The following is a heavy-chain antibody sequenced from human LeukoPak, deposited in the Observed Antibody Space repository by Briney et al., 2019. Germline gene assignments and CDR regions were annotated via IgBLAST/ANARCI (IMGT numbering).Heavy chain of an antibody. D-gene: IGHD3-10*01. J-gene: IGHJ4*02. CDR2: IKSDGSST. V-gene: IGHV3-74*01. CDR3: ARVTHYYASGSLVVYYFDY. Sequence: GGSLRLSCAASGFTFSNNAMTWVRQAPGKGLVWVSRIKSDGSSTTYADSVKGRFTISRDNAKNTLYLQMKSLRAEDTAVYYCARVTHYYASGSLVVYYFDYWGQGTLVTVSS. CDR1: GFTFSNNA.